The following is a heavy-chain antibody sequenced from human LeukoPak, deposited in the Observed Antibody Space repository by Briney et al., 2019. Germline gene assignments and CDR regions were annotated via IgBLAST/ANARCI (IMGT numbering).Heavy chain of an antibody. Sequence: GESLKISCKGSGYSFTSYWIGWVRQMPGKGLEWMGIIYPGDSDTRYSPSFQGQVTISADKSISTAYLQWSGLKASDTAMYYCARRIDAAGTFYYYYGMDVWGQGTTVTVSS. J-gene: IGHJ6*02. V-gene: IGHV5-51*01. CDR3: ARRIDAAGTFYYYYGMDV. CDR2: IYPGDSDT. CDR1: GYSFTSYW. D-gene: IGHD6-13*01.